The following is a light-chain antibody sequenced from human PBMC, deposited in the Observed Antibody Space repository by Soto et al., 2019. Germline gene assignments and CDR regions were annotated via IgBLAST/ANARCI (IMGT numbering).Light chain of an antibody. CDR2: SND. V-gene: IGLV1-44*01. Sequence: QLVLTQPPSASGTPGQRVTISCSGSSSNIGSNTVNWYQQLPGTAPKLLIYSNDQRPPGVPDRFSGSKSGTSASLAISGLQSEDEADYYCAAWDDSPARRVVFGGGTKVTVL. CDR3: AAWDDSPARRVV. J-gene: IGLJ2*01. CDR1: SSNIGSNT.